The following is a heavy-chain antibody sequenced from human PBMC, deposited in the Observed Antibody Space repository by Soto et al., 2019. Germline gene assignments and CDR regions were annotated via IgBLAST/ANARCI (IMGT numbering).Heavy chain of an antibody. CDR2: INTNGGST. Sequence: PGKGLEYVSAINTNGGSTYYADSVKGRFTISRDNSKNTLYLQMSSLRTEDTAVYYCVKVYSNSWYSLDYWGQGTPVTVSS. J-gene: IGHJ4*02. CDR3: VKVYSNSWYSLDY. D-gene: IGHD6-13*01. V-gene: IGHV3-64D*08.